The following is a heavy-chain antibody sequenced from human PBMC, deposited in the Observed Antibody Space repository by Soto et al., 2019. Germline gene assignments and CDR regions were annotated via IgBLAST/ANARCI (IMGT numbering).Heavy chain of an antibody. Sequence: GGSLRLSCAASGFTFSSYGMNWVRQAPGKGLEWVSAISGSGGNTYYADSVKGRFTISRDNSKNTLYVQMNSLRAEDTAVYYCAKGYSSSSSHFDYWGQGTLVTVSS. D-gene: IGHD6-6*01. CDR2: ISGSGGNT. J-gene: IGHJ4*02. V-gene: IGHV3-23*01. CDR1: GFTFSSYG. CDR3: AKGYSSSSSHFDY.